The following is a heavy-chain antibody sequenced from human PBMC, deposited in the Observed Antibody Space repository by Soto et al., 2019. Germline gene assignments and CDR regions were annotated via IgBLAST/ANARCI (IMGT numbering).Heavy chain of an antibody. CDR3: ARREGGSSWYFDL. J-gene: IGHJ2*01. D-gene: IGHD1-26*01. Sequence: SETRSLTCTVSGGSISSYYWSWIRQPPGKGLEWIGYIYYSGSTNYNPSLKSRVTVSVDTSKNQFSLKLSSVTAADTAVYYCARREGGSSWYFDLWGRGTLVTVSS. CDR2: IYYSGST. V-gene: IGHV4-59*08. CDR1: GGSISSYY.